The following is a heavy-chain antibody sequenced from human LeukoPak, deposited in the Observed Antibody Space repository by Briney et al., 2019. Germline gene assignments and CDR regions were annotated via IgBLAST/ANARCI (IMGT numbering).Heavy chain of an antibody. CDR2: IYFSGST. V-gene: IGHV4-59*01. Sequence: SETLSLTCTVSGGSISSYYWSWIRQPPRKGLEWIGYIYFSGSTNYNPSLKSRVTISVDTSTNQFSLKLSSVTAADTAVYYCARVTSAYDFWSGYYTGGSGAFDIWGQGTMVTVSS. J-gene: IGHJ3*02. D-gene: IGHD3-3*01. CDR3: ARVTSAYDFWSGYYTGGSGAFDI. CDR1: GGSISSYY.